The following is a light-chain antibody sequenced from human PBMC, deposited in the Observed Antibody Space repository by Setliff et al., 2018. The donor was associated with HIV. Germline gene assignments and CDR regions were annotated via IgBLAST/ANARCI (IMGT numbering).Light chain of an antibody. CDR3: CSYAGAYTYI. Sequence: LTQPRSVSGSPGQSVTLSCTGSSSDIGAYNYVSWYQQYPGKAPKLIIYDVSKRPSGVPDRFSGSKSGDTASLTISGLQSEDEADYYCCSYAGAYTYIFGSGTKVT. CDR1: SSDIGAYNY. CDR2: DVS. V-gene: IGLV2-11*01. J-gene: IGLJ1*01.